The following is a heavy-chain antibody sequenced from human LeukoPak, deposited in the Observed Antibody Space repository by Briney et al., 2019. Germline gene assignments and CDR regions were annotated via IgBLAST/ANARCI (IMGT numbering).Heavy chain of an antibody. CDR3: AREYSSSWYGGWNAFDI. Sequence: PGGSLRLSCAASGFSFGSYSMHWARQVPGKGLEWVAVISYDGSNKYYADSVKGRFTISRDNSKNTLYLQMNSLRAEDTAVYYCAREYSSSWYGGWNAFDIWGQGTMVTVSS. D-gene: IGHD6-13*01. CDR1: GFSFGSYS. CDR2: ISYDGSNK. J-gene: IGHJ3*02. V-gene: IGHV3-30*19.